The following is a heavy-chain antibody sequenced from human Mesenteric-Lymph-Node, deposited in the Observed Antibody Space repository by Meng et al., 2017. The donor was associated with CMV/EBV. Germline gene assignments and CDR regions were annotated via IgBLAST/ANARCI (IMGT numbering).Heavy chain of an antibody. D-gene: IGHD2-2*01. CDR3: ARVWRVCSSTSCSLGRALRY. Sequence: SVKVSCKASGYTFTGYYMHWVRQAPGQGLEWMGWIIPILGIANYAQKFQGRVTITADKSTSTAYMELSSLRSEDTAVYYCARVWRVCSSTSCSLGRALRYWGQGTLVTVSS. CDR2: IIPILGIA. CDR1: GYTFTGYY. J-gene: IGHJ4*02. V-gene: IGHV1-69*10.